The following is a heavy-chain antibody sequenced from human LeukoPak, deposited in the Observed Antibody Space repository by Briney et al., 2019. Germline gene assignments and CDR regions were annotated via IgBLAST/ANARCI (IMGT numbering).Heavy chain of an antibody. Sequence: SETLSLTCAVYGGSFSGYYCSWIRQTPGKGLEWIGEINHGGSTSYNPSLKSRLTISVGSANNHFSLRVTSVTAADTAVYFCARGPYSYDSSGAFDIWGQGTMVTVSS. CDR1: GGSFSGYY. J-gene: IGHJ3*02. D-gene: IGHD3-22*01. V-gene: IGHV4-34*01. CDR2: INHGGST. CDR3: ARGPYSYDSSGAFDI.